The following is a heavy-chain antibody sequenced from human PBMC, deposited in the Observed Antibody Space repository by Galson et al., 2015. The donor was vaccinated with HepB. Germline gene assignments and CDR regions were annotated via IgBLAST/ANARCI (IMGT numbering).Heavy chain of an antibody. CDR2: INPNSGGT. D-gene: IGHD3-22*01. V-gene: IGHV1-2*02. Sequence: SVKVSCKASGYTFTGYYMHWVRQAPGQGLERMGWINPNSGGTNYAQKFQGRVTMTRDTSISTAYMELSRLRSDDTAVYYCARVNYYDSSGYYQYYFDYWGQGTLVTVSS. CDR3: ARVNYYDSSGYYQYYFDY. CDR1: GYTFTGYY. J-gene: IGHJ4*02.